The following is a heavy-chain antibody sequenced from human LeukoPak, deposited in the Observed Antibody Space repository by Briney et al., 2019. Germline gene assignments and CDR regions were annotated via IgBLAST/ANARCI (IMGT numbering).Heavy chain of an antibody. CDR3: AKDRGYCSGDSCYYFDY. CDR1: GFTFSSYG. Sequence: PGRSLRLSCAASGFTFSSYGMHWVRQAPGKGLEWVAVISYDGSNKYYADSVKGRFTISRDNSKNTLYLQMNSLRAEDTAVYYCAKDRGYCSGDSCYYFDYWSQGTLVTVSS. J-gene: IGHJ4*02. D-gene: IGHD2-15*01. V-gene: IGHV3-30*18. CDR2: ISYDGSNK.